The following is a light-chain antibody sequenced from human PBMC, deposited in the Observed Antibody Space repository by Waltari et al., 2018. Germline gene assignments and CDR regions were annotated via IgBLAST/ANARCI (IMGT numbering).Light chain of an antibody. CDR2: EDY. CDR3: GTWDSSLGVGV. V-gene: IGLV1-51*01. Sequence: QSVLTQPPSVSAAPGQKVSISCSGSTPNIGNNYVSWYQQFPGTASKLLIYEDYRRPSGIPDRFSGSKSGASATLDITGLQTGDEADYYCGTWDSSLGVGVLGGGTRVTVL. J-gene: IGLJ2*01. CDR1: TPNIGNNY.